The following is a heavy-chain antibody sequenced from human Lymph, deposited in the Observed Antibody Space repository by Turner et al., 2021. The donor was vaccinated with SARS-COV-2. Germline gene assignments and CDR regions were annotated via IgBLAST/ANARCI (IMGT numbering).Heavy chain of an antibody. D-gene: IGHD2-2*01. CDR1: GGSISSSSNY. Sequence: QLQLQESGPGLVKPSETLSLTCTVSGGSISSSSNYWGWIRQPPGKGLEWIGSIYYSGSTYYNPSLKSRVTISVDTSKNQFSLKLSSVTAADTAVYYCASEGYIVVLPAASRDAFDIWGQGTMVTISS. J-gene: IGHJ3*02. V-gene: IGHV4-39*01. CDR2: IYYSGST. CDR3: ASEGYIVVLPAASRDAFDI.